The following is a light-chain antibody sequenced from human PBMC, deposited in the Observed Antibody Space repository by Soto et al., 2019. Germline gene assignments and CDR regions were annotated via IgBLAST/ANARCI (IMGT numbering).Light chain of an antibody. CDR1: QSVSSSY. Sequence: EILLTQSPGTLSLSPGERATLSCRASQSVSSSYLAWYQQKPGQAPRLIIYGASSRATGIPDRFSGSGSGTDFTLTISRLEPEDFAVYYCQHYGTSPSTFGQGTKVDI. CDR3: QHYGTSPST. V-gene: IGKV3-20*01. J-gene: IGKJ1*01. CDR2: GAS.